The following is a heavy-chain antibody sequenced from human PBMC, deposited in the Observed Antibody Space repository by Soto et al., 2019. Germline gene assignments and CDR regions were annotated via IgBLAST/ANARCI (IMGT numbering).Heavy chain of an antibody. V-gene: IGHV1-69*13. J-gene: IGHJ4*02. CDR3: ATDYYDSSGYRVGY. D-gene: IGHD3-22*01. Sequence: ASVKVSCKASGGTFSSYAISWVRQAPGQGLEWMGGIIPIFGTANYAQKFQGRVTITADESTSTAYMELSSLRSEDTAVYYCATDYYDSSGYRVGYWGQGTLVTVSS. CDR1: GGTFSSYA. CDR2: IIPIFGTA.